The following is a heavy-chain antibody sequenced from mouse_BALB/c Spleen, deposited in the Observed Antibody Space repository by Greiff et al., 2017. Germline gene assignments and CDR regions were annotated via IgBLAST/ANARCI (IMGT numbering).Heavy chain of an antibody. CDR3: ARGKVCAY. D-gene: IGHD1-3*01. CDR2: ISYDGSN. CDR1: GYSITSGYY. V-gene: IGHV3-6*02. Sequence: EVQLQESGPGLVKPSQSLSLTCSVTGYSITSGYYWNWIRQFPGNKLEWMGYISYDGSNNYNPSLKNRISITRDTSKNQFFLKLNSVTTEDTATYHCARGKVCAYWGRGTLVTVSA. J-gene: IGHJ3*01.